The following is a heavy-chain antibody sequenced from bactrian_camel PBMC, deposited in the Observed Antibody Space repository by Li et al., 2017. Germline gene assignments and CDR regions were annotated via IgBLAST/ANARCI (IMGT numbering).Heavy chain of an antibody. V-gene: IGHV3S55*01. Sequence: QLVESGGGSVQAGGSLRLSCAASGYTYSSYCMGWFRQAPGKEREGVATRDSDGSTTYADSVKGRFTISQDNAKNTLYLQMNSLKPEDTAMYHCAASGGQLGRWCYEFPVNWVSWLYNWGQGTQVTVS. D-gene: IGHD3*01. J-gene: IGHJ4*01. CDR1: GYTYSSYC. CDR3: AASGGQLGRWCYEFPVNWVSWLYN. CDR2: RDSDGST.